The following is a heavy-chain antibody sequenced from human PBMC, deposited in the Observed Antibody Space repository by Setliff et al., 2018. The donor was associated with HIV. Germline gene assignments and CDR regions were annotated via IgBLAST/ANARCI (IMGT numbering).Heavy chain of an antibody. CDR1: GGSISSGSYY. CDR3: ARDVGYYGSGSQP. D-gene: IGHD3-10*01. CDR2: IYTSGSN. J-gene: IGHJ5*02. V-gene: IGHV4-61*09. Sequence: SETLSLTCTVSGGSISSGSYYWSWLRQPAGKGLEWIGHIYTSGSNNYTPSLKSRVTISVDTSKTQFSLKLSSVTAADTAGYYCARDVGYYGSGSQPWGQGTLVTVSS.